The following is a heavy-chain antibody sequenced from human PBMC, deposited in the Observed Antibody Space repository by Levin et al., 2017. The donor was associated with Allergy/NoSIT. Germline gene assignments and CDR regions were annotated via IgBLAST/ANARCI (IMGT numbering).Heavy chain of an antibody. V-gene: IGHV2-70*11. D-gene: IGHD5-18*01. CDR1: GFSLSTSGMC. CDR2: IDWDDDK. Sequence: RSSGPTLVKPTQTLTLTCTFSGFSLSTSGMCVSWIRQPPGKALEWLARIDWDDDKYYSTSLKTRLTLSKDTSKNQGVLTMTHMDTVDTATYYCARIPRLGHSYGYYYGMDVWGQGATVTGSS. J-gene: IGHJ6*02. CDR3: ARIPRLGHSYGYYYGMDV.